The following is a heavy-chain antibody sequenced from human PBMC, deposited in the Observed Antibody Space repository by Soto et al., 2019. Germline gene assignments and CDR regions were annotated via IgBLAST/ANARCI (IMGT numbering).Heavy chain of an antibody. CDR2: INHTGST. V-gene: IGHV4-34*01. Sequence: QVQLQQWGAGLLKPSETLSLTCAVYGEPLSGYYWIWIRQPPGKGLEWIGEINHTGSTSYNPSLKSRVAISIDTSKNQFSLRLNSMTAADTAVYYCARRFDYWGQGTLVTVSS. CDR1: GEPLSGYY. J-gene: IGHJ4*02. CDR3: ARRFDY.